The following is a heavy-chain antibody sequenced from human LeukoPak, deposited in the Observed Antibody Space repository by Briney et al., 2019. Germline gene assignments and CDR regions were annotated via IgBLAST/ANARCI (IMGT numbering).Heavy chain of an antibody. CDR3: ARGYGDYYYYYYYMDV. CDR1: GYTFTSYG. CDR2: MSPNSGNT. V-gene: IGHV1-8*03. Sequence: ASVTVSCKASGYTFTSYGINWVRQAAGQGLEWMGWMSPNSGNTGYAQKFQGRVTITRNTSISTAYMELSSLRSEDTAVYYCARGYGDYYYYYYYMDVWGKGTTVTVFS. D-gene: IGHD4-17*01. J-gene: IGHJ6*03.